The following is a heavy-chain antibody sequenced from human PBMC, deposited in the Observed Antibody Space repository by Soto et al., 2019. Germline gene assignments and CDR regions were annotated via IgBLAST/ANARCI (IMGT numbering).Heavy chain of an antibody. CDR3: AKDLETVDIVAGHAGTDPDY. CDR1: GFTFSSYG. D-gene: IGHD5-12*01. V-gene: IGHV3-30*18. CDR2: ISYDGSNK. J-gene: IGHJ4*02. Sequence: QVQLVESGGGVVQPGRSLRLSCAASGFTFSSYGMHWVRQAPGKGLEWVAVISYDGSNKNYADSVKGRFTISRNNSKNTLYLQKNSLRAEDTAVYYCAKDLETVDIVAGHAGTDPDYWGQGTLVTVSS.